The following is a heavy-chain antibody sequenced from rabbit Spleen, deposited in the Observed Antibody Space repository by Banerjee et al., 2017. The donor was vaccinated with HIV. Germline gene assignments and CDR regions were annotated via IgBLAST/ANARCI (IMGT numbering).Heavy chain of an antibody. CDR1: GFSFSSSDY. CDR2: IAGSSSGFT. V-gene: IGHV1S40*01. CDR3: ARGSATMTMVITGYYFNL. Sequence: QSLEESGGDLVKPGASLTLTCTASGFSFSSSDYMCWVRQAPGKGLEWISCIAGSSSGFTYSATWAKGRFTISRTSSTTVTLQVTSLTAADTATYFCARGSATMTMVITGYYFNLWGPGTLVTVS. J-gene: IGHJ4*01. D-gene: IGHD2-1*01.